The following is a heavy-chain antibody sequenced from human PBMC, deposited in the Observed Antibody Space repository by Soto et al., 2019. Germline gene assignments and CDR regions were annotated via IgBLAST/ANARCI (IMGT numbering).Heavy chain of an antibody. CDR1: GYIFPHYF. J-gene: IGHJ4*01. CDR3: ARDSNTMVTGFDH. V-gene: IGHV1-46*01. Sequence: SAKVSCKASGYIFPHYFIHLVRQAPSQGLERMAIVDPTGSRTSHAHKFQGRVTLTRDASTGTVYLELNRLTSEDTSLYCCARDSNTMVTGFDHWG. D-gene: IGHD5-18*01. CDR2: VDPTGSRT.